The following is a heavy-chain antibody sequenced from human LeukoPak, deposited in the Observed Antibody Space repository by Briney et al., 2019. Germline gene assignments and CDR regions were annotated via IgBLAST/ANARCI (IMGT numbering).Heavy chain of an antibody. J-gene: IGHJ4*02. V-gene: IGHV3-48*03. CDR3: ARSGYDYVWGSYRLRRLVDY. CDR1: GFTFSSYE. D-gene: IGHD3-16*02. Sequence: GGSLRLSCAASGFTFSSYEMNWVRQAQGKGLEWVSYISSSGSTIYYADSVKGRFTISRDNAKNSLYLQMNSLRAEDTAVYYCARSGYDYVWGSYRLRRLVDYWGQGTLVTVSS. CDR2: ISSSGSTI.